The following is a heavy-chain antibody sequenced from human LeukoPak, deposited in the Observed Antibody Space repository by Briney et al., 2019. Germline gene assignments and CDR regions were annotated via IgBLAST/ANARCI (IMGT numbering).Heavy chain of an antibody. D-gene: IGHD2-8*01. CDR1: GGTFSSYT. CDR2: IIPILGIA. Sequence: SVKVSCKASGGTFSSYTISWVRQAPGQGLEWMGRIIPILGIANYAQKFQGRVTITADKSTSTAYMELSSLRSEDTAVYYCASAPRTYCTNGVCPYYFDYWGQGTLVTFSS. V-gene: IGHV1-69*02. J-gene: IGHJ4*02. CDR3: ASAPRTYCTNGVCPYYFDY.